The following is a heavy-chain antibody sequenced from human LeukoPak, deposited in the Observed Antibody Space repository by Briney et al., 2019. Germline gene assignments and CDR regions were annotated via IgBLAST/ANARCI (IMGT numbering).Heavy chain of an antibody. CDR2: ISGSGGST. CDR1: GFTFSSYA. CDR3: AKTIREYSGYDFRGFDY. Sequence: GGSLRLSCAAAGFTFSSYAMSWVRQAPGKGLEWVSAISGSGGSTYYADSVKGRFTISRDNSKNTLYLQMNSQRAEDTAVYYCAKTIREYSGYDFRGFDYWGQGTLVTVSS. J-gene: IGHJ4*02. V-gene: IGHV3-23*01. D-gene: IGHD5-12*01.